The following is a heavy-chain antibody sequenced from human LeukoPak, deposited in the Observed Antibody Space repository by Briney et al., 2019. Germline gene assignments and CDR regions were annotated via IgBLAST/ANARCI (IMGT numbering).Heavy chain of an antibody. J-gene: IGHJ4*02. CDR1: GGSISTYY. CDR3: AREVITMVRGVITFTGFDY. V-gene: IGHV4-4*07. CDR2: ISTSGST. D-gene: IGHD3-10*01. Sequence: PSETLSLTCTVSGGSISTYYCSWIRQPAGKGLEWIGHISTSGSTNYNPSLKSRVTMSVDTSKNQFSLRLRSVTAADTAVYYCAREVITMVRGVITFTGFDYWGQGNLVTVSS.